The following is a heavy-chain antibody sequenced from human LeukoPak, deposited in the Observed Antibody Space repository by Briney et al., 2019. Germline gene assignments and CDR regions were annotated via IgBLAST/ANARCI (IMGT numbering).Heavy chain of an antibody. J-gene: IGHJ4*02. D-gene: IGHD3-22*01. V-gene: IGHV4-39*01. CDR3: ARHSYYYDSSGYSKSGGLGFDY. Sequence: SETLSLTCTVSGGSISSGDYYWSWIRQPPGKGLEWIGEINHSGSTNYNPSLKSRVTISVDTSKNQFSLKLSSVTAADTAVYYCARHSYYYDSSGYSKSGGLGFDYWGQGTLVTVSS. CDR1: GGSISSGDYY. CDR2: INHSGST.